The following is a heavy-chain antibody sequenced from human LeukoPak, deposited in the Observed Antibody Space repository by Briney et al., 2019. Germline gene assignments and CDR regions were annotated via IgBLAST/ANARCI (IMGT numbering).Heavy chain of an antibody. D-gene: IGHD3-10*01. V-gene: IGHV3-11*01. J-gene: IGHJ4*02. CDR2: VSSSGSTK. Sequence: GGSLRLSCAASGFTFSDYYMSWIRQAPGKGLEWVSYVSSSGSTKYYADSVKGRFTISRDNAKNSYLQMNSLRAEDTAVYYCARDGHAYGRGSPHYWGQGTLVSVSS. CDR1: GFTFSDYY. CDR3: ARDGHAYGRGSPHY.